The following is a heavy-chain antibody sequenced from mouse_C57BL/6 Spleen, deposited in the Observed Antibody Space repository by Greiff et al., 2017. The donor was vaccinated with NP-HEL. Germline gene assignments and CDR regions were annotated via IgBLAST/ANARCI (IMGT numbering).Heavy chain of an antibody. V-gene: IGHV1-74*01. CDR3: ALYYGYEGRNFDY. D-gene: IGHD2-2*01. CDR1: GYTFTSYW. J-gene: IGHJ2*01. Sequence: VQLQQPGAELVKPGASVKVSCKASGYTFTSYWMHWVKQRPGQGLEWIGRIHPSDSDTNYNQKFKGKATLTVDKSSSTAYMQLSSLTSEDSAVYYCALYYGYEGRNFDYWGQGTTLTVSS. CDR2: IHPSDSDT.